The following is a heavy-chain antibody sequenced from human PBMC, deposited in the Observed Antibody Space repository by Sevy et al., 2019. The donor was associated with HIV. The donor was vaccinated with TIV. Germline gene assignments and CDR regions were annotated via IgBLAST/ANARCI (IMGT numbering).Heavy chain of an antibody. Sequence: GGSLRLSCAASGFTFSSYAMNWVRQAPGKGLEWVSSINAISSNIYYADSVKGRFTISRDNAENSLYLQMSSVRAEDSAVYYCASDLFSGGKAVYGYWGQGTLVTVSS. J-gene: IGHJ4*02. CDR1: GFTFSSYA. CDR2: INAISSNI. CDR3: ASDLFSGGKAVYGY. D-gene: IGHD2-15*01. V-gene: IGHV3-21*01.